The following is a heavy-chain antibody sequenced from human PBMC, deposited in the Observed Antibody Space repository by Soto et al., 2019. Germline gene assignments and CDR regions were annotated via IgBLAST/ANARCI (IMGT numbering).Heavy chain of an antibody. V-gene: IGHV3-7*04. CDR1: GFTFSSYW. J-gene: IGHJ4*02. D-gene: IGHD3-22*01. CDR2: IKQDGSEK. CDR3: AREGYYYDSSGYFRLRYYFDY. Sequence: GGSLRLSCAASGFTFSSYWMSWVRQAPGKGLEWVANIKQDGSEKYYVDSVKGRFTISRDNAKNSLYLQMNSLRAEDTAVYYCAREGYYYDSSGYFRLRYYFDYWGQGTLVTVSS.